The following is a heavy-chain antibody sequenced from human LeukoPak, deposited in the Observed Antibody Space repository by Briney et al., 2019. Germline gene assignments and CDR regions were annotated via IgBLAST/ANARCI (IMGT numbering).Heavy chain of an antibody. CDR3: CAESEYGDHDY. J-gene: IGHJ4*02. V-gene: IGHV4-59*02. CDR1: GASVRSHY. D-gene: IGHD4/OR15-4a*01. Sequence: SVPLSLTCAVYGASVRSHYCTWIRQSPGRGLEWIGHVYHSGTTKYNPSLEGPVTISVDTPKSQFSLKLKSVSAADTAVYYCCAESEYGDHDYWGQGTLVIVSS. CDR2: VYHSGTT.